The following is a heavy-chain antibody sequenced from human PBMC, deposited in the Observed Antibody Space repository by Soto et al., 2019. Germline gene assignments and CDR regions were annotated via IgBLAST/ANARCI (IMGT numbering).Heavy chain of an antibody. Sequence: GGSLRLSCAASGFTFSSYSMNWVRQAPGKGLEWVSYISSSSTIYYADSVKGRFTISRDNAKNSLYLQMNSLRAEDTAVYYCAGESSSWFDYYYMDVWGKGTTVTVSS. D-gene: IGHD6-13*01. J-gene: IGHJ6*03. CDR1: GFTFSSYS. CDR3: AGESSSWFDYYYMDV. V-gene: IGHV3-48*01. CDR2: ISSSSTI.